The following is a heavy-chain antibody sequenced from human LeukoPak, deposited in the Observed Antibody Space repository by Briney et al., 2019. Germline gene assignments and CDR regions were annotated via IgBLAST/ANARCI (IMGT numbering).Heavy chain of an antibody. Sequence: PGGSLRLSCAASGFTFSSYAMHWVRQAPGKGLEWVAVISYDGSNKYYADSVKGRFTVSRDNSKNTLYLQMNSLRAEDTAVYYCARDYGGNSGNPWFDPWGQGTLVTVSS. V-gene: IGHV3-30*04. CDR2: ISYDGSNK. CDR3: ARDYGGNSGNPWFDP. CDR1: GFTFSSYA. J-gene: IGHJ5*02. D-gene: IGHD4-23*01.